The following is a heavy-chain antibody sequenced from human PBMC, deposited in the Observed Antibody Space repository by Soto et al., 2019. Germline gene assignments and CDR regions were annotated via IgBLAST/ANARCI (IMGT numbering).Heavy chain of an antibody. V-gene: IGHV4-39*02. D-gene: IGHD3-16*01. Sequence: SETLSLTCVVSGGSVSDSVYYWGWIRQPPGKGLEWIGSLYYTGSTYHSPSLKSRITISVDTSKNHFSLEVRSVTAADTAVYFRARGEGWATSDPYYFNHWGQGTLVTVSS. CDR2: LYYTGST. J-gene: IGHJ4*02. CDR1: GGSVSDSVYY. CDR3: ARGEGWATSDPYYFNH.